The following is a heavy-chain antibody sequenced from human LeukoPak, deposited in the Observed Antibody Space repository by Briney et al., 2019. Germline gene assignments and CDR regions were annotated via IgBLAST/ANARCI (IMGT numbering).Heavy chain of an antibody. Sequence: GSSVKVSCXASGYTFTSYDINWVRQATGQGLEWMGWMNPNSGNTGYAQKFQGRVTMTRNTSISTAYMELSNLRSEDTAVYYCARGSTNYYGSGSSPPFIWFDPWGQGTLVTVSS. CDR2: MNPNSGNT. D-gene: IGHD3-10*01. CDR3: ARGSTNYYGSGSSPPFIWFDP. CDR1: GYTFTSYD. J-gene: IGHJ5*02. V-gene: IGHV1-8*01.